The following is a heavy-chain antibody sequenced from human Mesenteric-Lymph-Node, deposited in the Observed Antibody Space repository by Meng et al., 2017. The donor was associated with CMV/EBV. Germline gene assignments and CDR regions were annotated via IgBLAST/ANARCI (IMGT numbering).Heavy chain of an antibody. CDR2: IIPIFGTV. J-gene: IGHJ4*02. D-gene: IGHD5-18*01. Sequence: SGGTFSSYGIRWVRQTPGEGLEWMGGIIPIFGTVDYAQRFQGRFTITTDESTSTVNMELSSLRSEDTAVYFCAKGGYSYGRYYFDYWGQGTLVTVSS. CDR3: AKGGYSYGRYYFDY. CDR1: GGTFSSYG. V-gene: IGHV1-69*05.